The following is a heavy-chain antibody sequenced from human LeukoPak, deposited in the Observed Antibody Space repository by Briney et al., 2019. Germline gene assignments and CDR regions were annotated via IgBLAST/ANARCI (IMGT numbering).Heavy chain of an antibody. J-gene: IGHJ4*02. CDR2: VSGGGGTT. CDR3: AKDREGLSSGYDLEYFDY. V-gene: IGHV3-23*01. CDR1: GFTFSSYA. D-gene: IGHD5-12*01. Sequence: GGSLRLSCAASGFTFSSYAMNWVRQAPGKGLEWVSAVSGGGGTTYYADSVEGRFTISRDNSKNTLFLQMNSLRAEDTAVYYCAKDREGLSSGYDLEYFDYWGQGTLVTVSS.